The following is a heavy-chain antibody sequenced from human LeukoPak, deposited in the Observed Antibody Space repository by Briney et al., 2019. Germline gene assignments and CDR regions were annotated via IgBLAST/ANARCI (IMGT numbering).Heavy chain of an antibody. Sequence: PGGSLRLSCAASGFTFSSYAMSWVRQAPGKGLEWVSAISGSGGSTYYADSVKGRFTISRDNSKNTLYLQMNSLRAEDTAVYYCAKGVRVCSSTSCLPLKYYYYGMDVWSQGTTVTVSS. CDR2: ISGSGGST. CDR1: GFTFSSYA. J-gene: IGHJ6*02. CDR3: AKGVRVCSSTSCLPLKYYYYGMDV. D-gene: IGHD2-2*01. V-gene: IGHV3-23*01.